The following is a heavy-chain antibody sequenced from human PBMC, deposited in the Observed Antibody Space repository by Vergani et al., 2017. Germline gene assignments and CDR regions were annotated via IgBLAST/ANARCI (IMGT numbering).Heavy chain of an antibody. V-gene: IGHV3-21*01. Sequence: VQLVESGGGLVQPGGSLRLSCAASGFTVSSNYMSWVRQAPGQGLEWVSSISSSSSYIYYADSVKGRFTISRDNAKNELYLQMNSLRAEDTAVYYCARDRLNDYWGQGTLVTVSS. CDR1: GFTVSSNY. CDR2: ISSSSSYI. J-gene: IGHJ4*02. CDR3: ARDRLNDY.